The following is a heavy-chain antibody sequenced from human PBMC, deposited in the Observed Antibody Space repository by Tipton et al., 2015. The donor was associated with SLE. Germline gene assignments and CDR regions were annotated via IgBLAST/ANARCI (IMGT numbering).Heavy chain of an antibody. J-gene: IGHJ4*02. CDR1: GYTFSPYF. Sequence: QLVQSGAEVKKPGASVKVSCKASGYTFSPYFIHWVRQAPGQSLEWMGCINADNGNTKYSQKFQGRVTITRDTSASIAYMELSSLRSEDTAVYYCARDIPRRDGYNWGGGYFDYWGQGTLVTVSS. CDR3: ARDIPRRDGYNWGGGYFDY. V-gene: IGHV1-3*01. CDR2: INADNGNT. D-gene: IGHD5-24*01.